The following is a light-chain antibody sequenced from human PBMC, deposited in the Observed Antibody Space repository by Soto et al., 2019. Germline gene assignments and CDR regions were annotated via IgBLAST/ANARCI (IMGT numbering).Light chain of an antibody. Sequence: SYELTQPPSVSVAPGKTARITCGGNNIGSNSVHWYQQKPGQAPVLVIYYDSDRPSGIPERFSGSNSGNTATLTISRVEAGDEADYYCQVWDSSSDHPFGGGTKLTVL. CDR3: QVWDSSSDHP. CDR2: YDS. V-gene: IGLV3-21*04. CDR1: NIGSNS. J-gene: IGLJ2*01.